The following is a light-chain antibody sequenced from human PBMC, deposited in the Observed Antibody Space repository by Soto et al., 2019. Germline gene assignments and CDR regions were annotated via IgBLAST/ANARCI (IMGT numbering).Light chain of an antibody. CDR2: QAS. J-gene: IGKJ1*01. CDR1: QSLSTW. Sequence: DIQMTQSPSTLSASVGDRVIITCRASQSLSTWLAWYQQKPGKDPKLLIYQASLLESGVPSRFSGSGSGTEFNLTISRLQTDDLATYYCQQYNSSPWTFGQGTKVDIK. V-gene: IGKV1-5*03. CDR3: QQYNSSPWT.